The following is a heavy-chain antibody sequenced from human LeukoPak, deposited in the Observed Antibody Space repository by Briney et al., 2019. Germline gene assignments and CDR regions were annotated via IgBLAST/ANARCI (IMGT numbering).Heavy chain of an antibody. D-gene: IGHD4-17*01. V-gene: IGHV3-21*01. CDR3: ASLMTAVTIPDY. J-gene: IGHJ4*01. CDR1: GFTFDDYG. CDR2: ITSSGTDI. Sequence: GGSLRLSCAASGFTFDDYGMSWVRQAPGKGLEWVSSITSSGTDIYYADSVKGRFTISRDNAKNSLYLQMNSLRAEDTAVYYCASLMTAVTIPDYWGQGTLVTVSS.